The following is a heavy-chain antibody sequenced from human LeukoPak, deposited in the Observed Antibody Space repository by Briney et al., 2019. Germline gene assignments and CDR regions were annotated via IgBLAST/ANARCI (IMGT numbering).Heavy chain of an antibody. CDR1: GGSFSGYY. J-gene: IGHJ5*02. Sequence: PSETLSLTCAVYGGSFSGYYWSWIRQPPGKGLEWIGEINHSGSTNYNPSLKSRVTISVDTSKNQLSLKLSSVTAADTAVYYCARDIAVAGPNWFDPWGQGTLVTVSS. D-gene: IGHD6-19*01. V-gene: IGHV4-34*01. CDR2: INHSGST. CDR3: ARDIAVAGPNWFDP.